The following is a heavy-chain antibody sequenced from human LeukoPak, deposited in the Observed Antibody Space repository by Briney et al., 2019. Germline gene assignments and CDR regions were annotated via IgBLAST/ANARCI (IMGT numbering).Heavy chain of an antibody. CDR1: GGSFSGYY. D-gene: IGHD3-9*01. CDR3: ARTIGPFDY. V-gene: IGHV4-34*01. CDR2: IYYSGST. J-gene: IGHJ4*02. Sequence: SETLSLTCAVYGGSFSGYYWSWIRQPPGKGLEWIGSIYYSGSTYYNPSLKSRVTISVDTSKNQFSLKLSSVTAADTAVYYCARTIGPFDYWGQGTLVTVSS.